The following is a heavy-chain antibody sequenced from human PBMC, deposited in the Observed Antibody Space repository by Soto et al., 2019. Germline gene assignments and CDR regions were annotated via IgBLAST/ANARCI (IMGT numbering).Heavy chain of an antibody. D-gene: IGHD6-19*01. CDR3: ATYSSGWFRSFDN. Sequence: QVQLQESGPGLIKPSETLSLICTVSGGSINTDNYYWSWIRQAPGKRLEWIANIYYRGNTDDNASLKSRVIISIDTSQNQFSLKLNSVTAADTAVYYCATYSSGWFRSFDNWGQGTLVTVSS. CDR2: IYYRGNT. CDR1: GGSINTDNYY. J-gene: IGHJ4*02. V-gene: IGHV4-61*01.